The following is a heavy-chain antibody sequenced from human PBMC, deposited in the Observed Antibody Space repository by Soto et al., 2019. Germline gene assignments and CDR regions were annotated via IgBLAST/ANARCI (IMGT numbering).Heavy chain of an antibody. J-gene: IGHJ4*02. Sequence: EVQLVESGGGLVQPGGSLRLSCAASGFTLSDHYMDWVRQAPGKGLEWVGRTRNKANSYTTEYAASVKGRFTIYRDDSNIPLYLQMNSLKTEDTAVYYWVRSRYSSGWFFDSWGQGTLVTVS. CDR2: TRNKANSYTT. D-gene: IGHD6-19*01. V-gene: IGHV3-72*01. CDR1: GFTLSDHY. CDR3: VRSRYSSGWFFDS.